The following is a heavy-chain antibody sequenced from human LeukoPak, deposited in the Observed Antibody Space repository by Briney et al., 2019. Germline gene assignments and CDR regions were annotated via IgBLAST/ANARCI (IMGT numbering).Heavy chain of an antibody. CDR2: IIPIFGTA. V-gene: IGHV1-69*05. CDR3: ATAGGSSGYHNFDY. D-gene: IGHD3-22*01. J-gene: IGHJ4*02. Sequence: SVKVSCKASGGTFSSYAISWVRQAPGQGLEWMGRIIPIFGTANYAQKFQGRVTITTDESTSTAYMELSSLRSEDTAVYYCATAGGSSGYHNFDYWGQGTLVTVSS. CDR1: GGTFSSYA.